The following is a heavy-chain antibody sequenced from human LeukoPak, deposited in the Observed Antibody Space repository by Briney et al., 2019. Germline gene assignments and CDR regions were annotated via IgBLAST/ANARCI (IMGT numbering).Heavy chain of an antibody. CDR2: IYYSGST. D-gene: IGHD3-10*01. CDR3: ARGLLWFGELFLYFDY. J-gene: IGHJ4*02. Sequence: SQTLSLTCTVSGGSISSGDYYWSWIRQPPGKGLEWIGYIYYSGSTYYNPSLKSRVTISVDTSKNQFSLKLSSVTAADTAVYYRARGLLWFGELFLYFDYWGQGTLVTVSS. CDR1: GGSISSGDYY. V-gene: IGHV4-30-4*01.